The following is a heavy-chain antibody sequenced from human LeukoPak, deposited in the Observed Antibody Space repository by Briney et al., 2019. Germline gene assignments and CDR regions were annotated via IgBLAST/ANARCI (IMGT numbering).Heavy chain of an antibody. J-gene: IGHJ5*02. CDR3: ARGTLRFLEWLGFDP. CDR2: INPSGGST. D-gene: IGHD3-3*01. V-gene: IGHV1-46*01. CDR1: GGTFTSYY. Sequence: ASVKVSCKASGGTFTSYYMHWVRQAPGQGLEWMGIINPSGGSTSYAQKFQGRVTMTRDMSTSTVYMELSSLRSEDTAVYYCARGTLRFLEWLGFDPWGQGTLVTVSS.